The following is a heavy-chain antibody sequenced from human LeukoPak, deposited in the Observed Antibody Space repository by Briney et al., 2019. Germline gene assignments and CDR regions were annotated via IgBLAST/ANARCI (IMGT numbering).Heavy chain of an antibody. CDR3: ARSRTWGGSYGMDV. D-gene: IGHD1-26*01. CDR1: DDSISDYY. CDR2: IYHSGST. Sequence: SETLSLTCTVSDDSISDYYRGWVRQPPGKGLEWIGEIYHSGSTNYNPSLKSRVTTSVDKSKNQFSLKLSSVTAADTAVYYCARSRTWGGSYGMDVWGQGTTVTVSS. V-gene: IGHV4-34*01. J-gene: IGHJ6*02.